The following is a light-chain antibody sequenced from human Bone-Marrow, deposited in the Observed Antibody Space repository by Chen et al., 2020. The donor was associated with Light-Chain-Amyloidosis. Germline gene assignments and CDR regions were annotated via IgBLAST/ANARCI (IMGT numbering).Light chain of an antibody. CDR3: QQCYISPCT. CDR1: QSVLYSSNNKNY. J-gene: IGKJ2*02. CDR2: WAS. V-gene: IGKV4-1*01. Sequence: DIVMTQSPDSLAVSLVARATINCKSSQSVLYSSNNKNYLNWYQQRPGQPPRLLIHWASARESGVPDRFSGSGSETDFTLTISSLQAEDVAVYYCQQCYISPCTFGQGTKVEI.